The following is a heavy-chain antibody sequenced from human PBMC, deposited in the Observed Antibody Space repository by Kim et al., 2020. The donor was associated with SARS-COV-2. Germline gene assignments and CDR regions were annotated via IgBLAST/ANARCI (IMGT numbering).Heavy chain of an antibody. J-gene: IGHJ4*02. Sequence: GGSLRLSCAASGFTFSRHAMHWVRQAPGKGLEWVALIRSDGSNKDYADSFKGRFTISRDNSNNMLYLQMTSLRADDTAVYYCARDRGTSWLYFDQWGPGTLVTVSS. CDR3: ARDRGTSWLYFDQ. CDR1: GFTFSRHA. D-gene: IGHD6-13*01. CDR2: IRSDGSNK. V-gene: IGHV3-30*02.